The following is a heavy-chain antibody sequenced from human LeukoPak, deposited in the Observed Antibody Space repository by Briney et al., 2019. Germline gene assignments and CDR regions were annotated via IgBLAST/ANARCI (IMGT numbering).Heavy chain of an antibody. J-gene: IGHJ4*02. CDR1: GFAFSTYA. V-gene: IGHV3-64*01. CDR2: ISTNGGST. CDR3: ARWGSTSCYDY. Sequence: GGSLRLSCAASGFAFSTYAMHWVRQAPGKGLEYVSAISTNGGSTYYANSVKGRFTISRDNSKNTLYLQMGSVRAEDMAVYYCARWGSTSCYDYWGQGTLVTVSS. D-gene: IGHD2-2*01.